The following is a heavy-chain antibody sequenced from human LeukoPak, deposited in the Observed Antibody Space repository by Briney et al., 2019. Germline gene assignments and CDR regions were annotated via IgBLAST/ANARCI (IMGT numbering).Heavy chain of an antibody. CDR1: GFTFSSYA. CDR3: ANRLGGYCSGGSCPHY. Sequence: PGGSLRLSCAASGFTFSSYAMSWVRQAPGKGLEWVSTISGGSSSTYYADSVKGRFTISRDNSKNTLYLQMNSLRAEDTAVYYCANRLGGYCSGGSCPHYWGQGTLVTVSS. D-gene: IGHD2-15*01. CDR2: ISGGSSST. J-gene: IGHJ4*02. V-gene: IGHV3-23*01.